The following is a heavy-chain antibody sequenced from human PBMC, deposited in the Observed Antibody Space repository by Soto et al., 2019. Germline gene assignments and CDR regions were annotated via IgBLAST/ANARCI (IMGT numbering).Heavy chain of an antibody. CDR3: AGGAASDSFDY. J-gene: IGHJ4*02. D-gene: IGHD6-13*01. CDR2: IHTSGTT. Sequence: SETLSLTCTVSGGSISIYFWSWIRQPAGKALEWIGRIHTSGTTNYNPSLKSRVTMSVDTSKNQFSLKVTSVTAADTALYFCAGGAASDSFDYWGQGTLVTVSS. CDR1: GGSISIYF. V-gene: IGHV4-4*07.